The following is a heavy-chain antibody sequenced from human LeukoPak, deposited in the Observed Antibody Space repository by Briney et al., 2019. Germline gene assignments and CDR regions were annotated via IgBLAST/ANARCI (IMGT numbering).Heavy chain of an antibody. J-gene: IGHJ4*02. V-gene: IGHV3-23*01. Sequence: SGGSLRLSCAASGFTFSSYAMSWVRQAPGKGLEWVSAISGSGGSTYYADSVKGRFTISRDNSKNTLYLQMNSLRAEDTAVYYCAKDPRGYSSSWYYFDYWGQGTLVTVSS. CDR1: GFTFSSYA. D-gene: IGHD6-13*01. CDR2: ISGSGGST. CDR3: AKDPRGYSSSWYYFDY.